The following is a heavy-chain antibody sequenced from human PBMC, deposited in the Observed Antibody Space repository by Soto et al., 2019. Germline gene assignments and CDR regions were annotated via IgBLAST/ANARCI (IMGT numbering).Heavy chain of an antibody. CDR2: ISSSSSYI. Sequence: EVQLVESGGGLVKPGGSLRLSCAASGFTFSSYSMNWVRQAPGKGLEWVSSISSSSSYIYYADSVKGRFTISRDNAKNSLYLQMNSLRAEDTAVYYCARGIAAAGRFRVYYGMDVWGQGTTVTVSS. CDR3: ARGIAAAGRFRVYYGMDV. D-gene: IGHD6-13*01. V-gene: IGHV3-21*01. J-gene: IGHJ6*02. CDR1: GFTFSSYS.